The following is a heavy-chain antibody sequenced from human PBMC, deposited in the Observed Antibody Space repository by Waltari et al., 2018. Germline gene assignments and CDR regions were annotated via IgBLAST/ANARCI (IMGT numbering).Heavy chain of an antibody. CDR1: GFTFSTYG. D-gene: IGHD3-22*01. Sequence: QMVESGGGVVQPGRSLRLSCEVSGFTFSTYGMHWVRQAPGKGLEWVAFISFDGSKIKYGDSVKGRLTISRDNSRLFLQRNSLTAVDTAMYFCSRGGGLYYNDGSGPIDYWGQGTLVTVSS. J-gene: IGHJ4*02. CDR2: ISFDGSKI. V-gene: IGHV3-33*05. CDR3: SRGGGLYYNDGSGPIDY.